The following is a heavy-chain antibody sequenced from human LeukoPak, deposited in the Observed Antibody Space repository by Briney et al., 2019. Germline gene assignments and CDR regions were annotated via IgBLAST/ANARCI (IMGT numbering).Heavy chain of an antibody. CDR3: ASSPVIAVAFDY. CDR1: GGTFSSYA. V-gene: IGHV1-69*13. CDR2: IIPIFGTA. J-gene: IGHJ4*02. D-gene: IGHD6-19*01. Sequence: ASVTLSFKSSGGTFSSYAISWARQSPGQGLEWMGGIIPIFGTANYAQNFQGRVTITSDESTSTAYMELSSLRSEDTAVYDCASSPVIAVAFDYWGQGTLVTVSS.